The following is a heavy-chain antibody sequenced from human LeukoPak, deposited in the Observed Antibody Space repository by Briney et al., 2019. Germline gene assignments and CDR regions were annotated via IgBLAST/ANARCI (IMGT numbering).Heavy chain of an antibody. CDR2: IKQDGSEE. CDR3: AKRGYCSSTSCYTGLDY. J-gene: IGHJ4*02. D-gene: IGHD2-2*02. V-gene: IGHV3-7*01. Sequence: GGSLRLSCAASGFTFSRSWMSWVRQAPGKGLEWVADIKQDGSEEYYVDSVKGRFSISRDNAKNSLNLQMNSLRVEDTAVYYCAKRGYCSSTSCYTGLDYWGQGTLVTVSS. CDR1: GFTFSRSW.